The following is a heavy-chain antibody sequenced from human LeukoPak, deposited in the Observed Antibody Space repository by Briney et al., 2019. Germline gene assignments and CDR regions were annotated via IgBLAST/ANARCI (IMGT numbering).Heavy chain of an antibody. J-gene: IGHJ4*02. CDR1: GGTFSSYA. Sequence: SVKVSCKASGGTFSSYAISWVRQAPGQGLEWVGGIIPIFGTANYAQKFQGRVTITADESTSTAYMELSSLRSEDTAVYYCAAGIAAAGRNFDYWGQGTLVTVSS. CDR3: AAGIAAAGRNFDY. CDR2: IIPIFGTA. D-gene: IGHD6-13*01. V-gene: IGHV1-69*13.